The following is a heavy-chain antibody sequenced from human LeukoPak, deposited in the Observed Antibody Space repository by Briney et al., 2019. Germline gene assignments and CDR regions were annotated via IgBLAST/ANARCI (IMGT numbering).Heavy chain of an antibody. J-gene: IGHJ4*02. CDR3: AISGSYYPYYFDY. V-gene: IGHV3-7*01. D-gene: IGHD1-26*01. Sequence: GGSLRLSCAASGFTFTTYAVSWVRQAPGKGLEWVANIKQDGSEKYYVDSVKGRFTISRDNAKNSLYLQMNSLRAEDTAVYYCAISGSYYPYYFDYWGQGTLVTVSS. CDR2: IKQDGSEK. CDR1: GFTFTTYA.